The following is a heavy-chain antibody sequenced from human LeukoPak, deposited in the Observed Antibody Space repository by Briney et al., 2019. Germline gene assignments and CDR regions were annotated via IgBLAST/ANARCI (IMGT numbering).Heavy chain of an antibody. Sequence: GPTPAKPTQTLTPTFTSSGFSLSTSGVGVGWIRHAPGKALEWLALIYWDDDERYSPSLKSRLTNAKDTSKNQVGLTMTNMDPVDTATYYCAYRRGGESNGYQNWFDPWGQGTLVTVSS. CDR2: IYWDDDE. CDR3: AYRRGGESNGYQNWFDP. CDR1: GFSLSTSGVG. J-gene: IGHJ5*02. V-gene: IGHV2-5*02. D-gene: IGHD3-22*01.